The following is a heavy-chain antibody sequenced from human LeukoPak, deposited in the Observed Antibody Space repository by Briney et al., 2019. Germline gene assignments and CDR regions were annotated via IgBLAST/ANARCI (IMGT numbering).Heavy chain of an antibody. CDR1: GGTFFSYA. D-gene: IGHD3-3*01. CDR2: IIPLFGTA. CDR3: ARGGWLALRFFDY. J-gene: IGHJ4*02. Sequence: SVKVSCKASGGTFFSYAISWVRQAPGQGLEWMGGIIPLFGTANYAQKFQGRVTMTRNTSISTAYMELSSLRSEDTAVYYCARGGWLALRFFDYWGQGTLVTVSS. V-gene: IGHV1-69*05.